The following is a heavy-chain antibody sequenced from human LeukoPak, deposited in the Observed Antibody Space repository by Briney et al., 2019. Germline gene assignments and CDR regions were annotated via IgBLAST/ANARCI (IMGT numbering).Heavy chain of an antibody. CDR3: AKDRDSNWYPYFEY. Sequence: GGSLRLSWVVSGFTFGSSWMSWVRQAPGKGLEWVTNIKQDGSEKYYVDSVKGRFTISRDNFRNSLYLDINSLRTEDTAVYYCAKDRDSNWYPYFEYWGQGTLITVSS. J-gene: IGHJ4*02. CDR1: GFTFGSSW. V-gene: IGHV3-7*03. D-gene: IGHD4-11*01. CDR2: IKQDGSEK.